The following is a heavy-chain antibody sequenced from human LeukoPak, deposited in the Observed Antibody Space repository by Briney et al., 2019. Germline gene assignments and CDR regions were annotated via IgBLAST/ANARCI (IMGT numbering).Heavy chain of an antibody. CDR3: ASFGTTIIGWFDP. Sequence: GESLKISCKGSGYSFTSYWMGWVRQMPGKGLEWMGIINPGDSDTRYSPSFQGQVTISADKSISTAYLQWSSLKASDTAIYYCASFGTTIIGWFDPWGQGTLVTVSS. J-gene: IGHJ5*02. CDR2: INPGDSDT. V-gene: IGHV5-51*01. D-gene: IGHD5-12*01. CDR1: GYSFTSYW.